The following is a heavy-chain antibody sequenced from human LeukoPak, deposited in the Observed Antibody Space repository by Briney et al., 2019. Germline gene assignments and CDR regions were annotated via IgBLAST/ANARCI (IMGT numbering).Heavy chain of an antibody. D-gene: IGHD3-10*02. Sequence: GGSLRLSCAASGFTFSSYWMHWVRQAPGKGLVWVSRIISDGSITTYADSVKGRFTISRDNAKNSLYLQMNSLRAEDTAVYYCAELGITMIGGVWGKGTTVTISS. CDR2: IISDGSIT. CDR3: AELGITMIGGV. J-gene: IGHJ6*04. CDR1: GFTFSSYW. V-gene: IGHV3-74*01.